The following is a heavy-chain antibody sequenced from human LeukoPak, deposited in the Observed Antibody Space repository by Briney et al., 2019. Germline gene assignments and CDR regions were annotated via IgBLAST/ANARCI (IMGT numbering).Heavy chain of an antibody. CDR1: GYTFTSYY. Sequence: ASVKVSCKASGYTFTSYYLHWVRQAPGQGLEWMGMVNPSGGSTSYAQKFQGRVTTTRDTSTTTVYMELSSLRSDDTAVFYCARRHKHYYQIDYWGQGTLVTVSS. CDR3: ARRHKHYYQIDY. D-gene: IGHD1-26*01. V-gene: IGHV1-46*01. CDR2: VNPSGGST. J-gene: IGHJ4*02.